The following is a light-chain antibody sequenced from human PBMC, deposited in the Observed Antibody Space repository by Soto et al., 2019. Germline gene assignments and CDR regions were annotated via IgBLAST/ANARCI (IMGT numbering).Light chain of an antibody. CDR3: QQYGSSPRT. CDR2: GAS. Sequence: EIVLTQSPGTLSLSPGERATLSCRASQSVSSSYLAWYQQKPGQAPRLLIDGASSRATGIPDRFSGSGSGTDFTLTISRLEPEYFAVYYCQQYGSSPRTFGQGTKLEIK. J-gene: IGKJ2*01. V-gene: IGKV3-20*01. CDR1: QSVSSSY.